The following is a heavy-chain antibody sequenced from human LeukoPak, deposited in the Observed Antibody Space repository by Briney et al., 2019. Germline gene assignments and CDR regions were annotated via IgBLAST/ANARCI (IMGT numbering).Heavy chain of an antibody. J-gene: IGHJ4*02. CDR3: TTERPYFDN. Sequence: GGSLRLSCAASGFTFSNAWMSWVRQAPGKGLEWVGRIKSKTDGGTTAYAAPVKGRFTISRDDSKTTVYLQMNSLKSEDAAMYYCTTERPYFDNWGQGTLVTVSS. V-gene: IGHV3-15*01. CDR1: GFTFSNAW. CDR2: IKSKTDGGTT.